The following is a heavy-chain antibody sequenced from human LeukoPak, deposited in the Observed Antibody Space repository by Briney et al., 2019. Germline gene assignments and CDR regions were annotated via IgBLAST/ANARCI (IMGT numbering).Heavy chain of an antibody. CDR2: INADNGDA. D-gene: IGHD6-19*01. CDR1: GYTFTSYD. Sequence: GASVKVSCKASGYTFTSYDISWVRQAPGQGLEWMGWINADNGDANYAQKFQGRVTMTTDTSTTTVYMELRSLKPDDTAVYYCARRWSSGWYGDYWGQGTLVTVSS. J-gene: IGHJ4*02. V-gene: IGHV1-18*01. CDR3: ARRWSSGWYGDY.